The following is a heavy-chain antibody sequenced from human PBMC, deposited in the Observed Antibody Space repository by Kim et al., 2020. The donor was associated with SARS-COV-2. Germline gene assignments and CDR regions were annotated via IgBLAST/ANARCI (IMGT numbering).Heavy chain of an antibody. CDR1: GYTFTGYY. CDR3: ARGGAPDYGDYGDYYYYYYGMDV. J-gene: IGHJ6*02. Sequence: ASVKVSCKASGYTFTGYYMHWVRQAPGQGLEWMGWINPNSGGTNYAQKFQGWVTMTRDTSISTAYMELSRLRSDDTAVYYCARGGAPDYGDYGDYYYYYYGMDVWGQGTTVTVSS. D-gene: IGHD4-17*01. V-gene: IGHV1-2*04. CDR2: INPNSGGT.